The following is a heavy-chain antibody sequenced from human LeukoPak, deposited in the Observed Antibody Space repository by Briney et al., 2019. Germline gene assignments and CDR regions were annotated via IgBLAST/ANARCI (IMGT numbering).Heavy chain of an antibody. CDR3: ARDRSDYYGSGSYIDY. CDR2: IYTSGST. CDR1: GGSISSYY. J-gene: IGHJ4*02. V-gene: IGHV4-4*09. Sequence: SETLSLTCTVSGGSISSYYWSWIRQPPGKGLEWIGYIYTSGSTNYNPSLKSRVTISVDTSKNQFSLKLSSVTAADTAVYYCARDRSDYYGSGSYIDYWGQGTLVTVSS. D-gene: IGHD3-10*01.